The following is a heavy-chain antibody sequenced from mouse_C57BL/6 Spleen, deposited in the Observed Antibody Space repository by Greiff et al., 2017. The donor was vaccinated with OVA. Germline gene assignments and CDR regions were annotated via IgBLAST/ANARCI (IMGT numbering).Heavy chain of an antibody. D-gene: IGHD2-3*01. CDR3: TRIYDGYYGGSFAY. V-gene: IGHV6-6*01. CDR1: GFTFSDAW. Sequence: VQLKESGGGLVQPGGSMKLSCAASGFTFSDAWMDWVRQSPEKGLEWVAEIRNKANNHATYYAESVKGRFTISRDDSKSSVYLQMNSLRAEDTGIYYCTRIYDGYYGGSFAYWGQGTLVTVSA. CDR2: IRNKANNHAT. J-gene: IGHJ3*01.